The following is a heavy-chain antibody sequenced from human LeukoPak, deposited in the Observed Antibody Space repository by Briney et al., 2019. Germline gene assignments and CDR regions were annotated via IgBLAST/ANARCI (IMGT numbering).Heavy chain of an antibody. CDR3: ARQYGSGSAYTPVVDL. CDR2: IYYSGST. D-gene: IGHD3-10*01. CDR1: GGSISSHYY. J-gene: IGHJ4*02. V-gene: IGHV4-39*01. Sequence: SETLSLTCTVSGGSISSHYYWIWIRQPPAKGLEWMGSIYYSGSTYYNPSLKSRVTISVDTSKNQFSLKLSSLTAAETAVYYCARQYGSGSAYTPVVDLWGQGTLVTVSS.